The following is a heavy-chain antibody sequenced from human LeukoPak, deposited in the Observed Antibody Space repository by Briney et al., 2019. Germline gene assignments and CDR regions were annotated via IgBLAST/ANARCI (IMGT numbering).Heavy chain of an antibody. CDR1: GFTFSSYG. CDR2: ISGSGGST. D-gene: IGHD2-21*01. Sequence: GGSLRLSCAASGFTFSSYGMSWVRQAPGKGLEWVSAISGSGGSTYYADSVKGRFTISRDNSKNTLYLQMNSLRAEDTAVYYCAKAPVTTCRGAYCYPFDHWGQGTLVTVSS. CDR3: AKAPVTTCRGAYCYPFDH. V-gene: IGHV3-23*01. J-gene: IGHJ4*02.